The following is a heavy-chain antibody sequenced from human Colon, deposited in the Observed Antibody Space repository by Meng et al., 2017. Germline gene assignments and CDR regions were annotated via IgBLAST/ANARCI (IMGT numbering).Heavy chain of an antibody. CDR2: MCSDGIGK. D-gene: IGHD3-22*01. Sequence: GESLKISCVASGFTFSNYGFHWVRQAPGKGLEWVAVMCSDGIGKYYTVSVKGRFTVSRDNSKNKVYLQMNSLRDEDTAVYYCARDNDRNSHYSHFDYWGQGTLVTVSS. CDR3: ARDNDRNSHYSHFDY. V-gene: IGHV3-33*01. J-gene: IGHJ4*02. CDR1: GFTFSNYG.